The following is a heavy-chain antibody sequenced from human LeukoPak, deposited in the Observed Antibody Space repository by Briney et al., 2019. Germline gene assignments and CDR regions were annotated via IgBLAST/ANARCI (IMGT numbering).Heavy chain of an antibody. V-gene: IGHV4-34*01. CDR3: ARGGHFDCVGWFDP. J-gene: IGHJ5*02. Sequence: PSETLSLTCTVSGGPLSHHYWSWIRQPPGKGLEWIGEINHSGSTNYNPSLKSRVTISVDTSKNQFSLKLSSVTAADTAVYYCARGGHFDCVGWFDPWGQGTLVTVSS. D-gene: IGHD3-9*01. CDR1: GGPLSHHY. CDR2: INHSGST.